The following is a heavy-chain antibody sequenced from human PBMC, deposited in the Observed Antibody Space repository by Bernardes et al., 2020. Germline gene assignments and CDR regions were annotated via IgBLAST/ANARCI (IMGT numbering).Heavy chain of an antibody. V-gene: IGHV3-21*01. CDR1: GFTFSSYS. J-gene: IGHJ6*02. CDR2: ISSSSSYI. D-gene: IGHD2-8*02. Sequence: GGSLRLSCAASGFTFSSYSMNWVRQAPGKGLEWVSSISSSSSYIYYADSVKGRFTISRDNAKNSLYLQMNSLRAEDTAVYYCARLGVVYGYYYGMDVWGQGTTVTVSS. CDR3: ARLGVVYGYYYGMDV.